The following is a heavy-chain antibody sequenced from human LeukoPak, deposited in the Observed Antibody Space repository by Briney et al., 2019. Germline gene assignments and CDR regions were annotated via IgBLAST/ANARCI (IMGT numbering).Heavy chain of an antibody. CDR3: AKDVRSGSYSDAFDV. J-gene: IGHJ3*01. D-gene: IGHD1-26*01. CDR1: GFTFDAYA. CDR2: ISWNSGSI. V-gene: IGHV3-9*03. Sequence: PGGSLRLSCAASGFTFDAYAMHWVRPAPGKGLELVSGISWNSGSIGYADSVNGRIIISRDNAKNSLYLQLNSLRAEDMALYYCAKDVRSGSYSDAFDVWGQGTMVTVSS.